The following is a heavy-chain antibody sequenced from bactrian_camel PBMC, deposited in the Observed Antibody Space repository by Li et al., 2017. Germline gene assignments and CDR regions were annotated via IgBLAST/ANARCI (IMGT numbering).Heavy chain of an antibody. D-gene: IGHD2*01. CDR3: AAVKSGGNNMRGWLSGDNY. Sequence: HVQLVESGGGSVQAGGSLRLSCTAREHTYSRYHMGWFRQLPGKEREGVACTGSDGPTTYADSVKGRFTISQDNAKNTVYLQMNSLKPEDTAMYCCAAVKSGGNNMRGWLSGDNYWGQGTQVTVS. CDR1: EHTYSRYH. V-gene: IGHV3S55*01. J-gene: IGHJ4*01. CDR2: TGSDGPT.